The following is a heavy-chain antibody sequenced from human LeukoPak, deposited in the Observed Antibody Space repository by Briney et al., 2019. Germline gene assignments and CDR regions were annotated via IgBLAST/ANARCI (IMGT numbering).Heavy chain of an antibody. J-gene: IGHJ6*03. V-gene: IGHV4-4*07. D-gene: IGHD3-3*01. CDR2: IYTSGST. CDR1: GGSISSYY. Sequence: PSETLSLTCTVSGGSISSYYWNWIRQSAGKGLEWTGRIYTSGSTNYNPSLKSRVTMSVDTSKNQFSLKLSSVTAADTAVYYCARGAATYYDFWSGYYRDYYYYYMDVWGKGTTVTVSS. CDR3: ARGAATYYDFWSGYYRDYYYYYMDV.